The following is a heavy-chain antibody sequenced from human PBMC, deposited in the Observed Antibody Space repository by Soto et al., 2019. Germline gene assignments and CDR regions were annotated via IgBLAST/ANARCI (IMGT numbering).Heavy chain of an antibody. D-gene: IGHD1-20*01. CDR2: IIPIFGTA. J-gene: IGHJ4*02. CDR3: ARLTYLNTWPVFDY. V-gene: IGHV1-69*13. CDR1: GGTFSSYA. Sequence: ASVKVSCKASGGTFSSYAISWVRQAPGQGLEWMGGIIPIFGTANYAQKFQGRVTITADESTSTAYMELSSLRADDTAIYYCARLTYLNTWPVFDYWGQGTLVTVSS.